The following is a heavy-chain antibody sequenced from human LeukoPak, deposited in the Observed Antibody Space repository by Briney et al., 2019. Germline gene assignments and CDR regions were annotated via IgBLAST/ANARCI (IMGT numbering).Heavy chain of an antibody. Sequence: GGSLRLSCSASGFTFSSCGMYWVRQAPGKGLEYVSAISDNGGSTKYADSVKGRFTISRDNSKNTLYLQMSSLRTEDTAVYYCVKGAPTGLYYFDYWGQGTLVTVSS. V-gene: IGHV3-64D*09. D-gene: IGHD6-13*01. CDR3: VKGAPTGLYYFDY. J-gene: IGHJ4*02. CDR2: ISDNGGST. CDR1: GFTFSSCG.